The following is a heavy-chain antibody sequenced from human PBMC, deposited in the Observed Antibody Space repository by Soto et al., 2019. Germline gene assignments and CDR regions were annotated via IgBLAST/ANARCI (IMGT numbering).Heavy chain of an antibody. CDR3: AREGYYDSSGYYNYYGMDV. CDR2: ISAYNGNT. J-gene: IGHJ6*02. CDR1: GYTFTSYG. V-gene: IGHV1-18*01. D-gene: IGHD3-22*01. Sequence: SVKVSCKASGYTFTSYGISWVRQAPGQGLEWMGWISAYNGNTNYAQKLQGRVTMTTDTSTSTAYMELRSLRSDDTAVYYCAREGYYDSSGYYNYYGMDVWGQGTTVTVSS.